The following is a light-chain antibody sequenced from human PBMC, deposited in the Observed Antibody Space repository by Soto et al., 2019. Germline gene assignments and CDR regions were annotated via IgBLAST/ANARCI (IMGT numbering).Light chain of an antibody. Sequence: QPVLTQPASVSGSPGQSSTISCTRTSSDVGGYNYVSWYQQHPGKAPKLMIYDVSNRPSGVSNRFSGSKSGNTASLTISGLQAEDEADYYCSSYTSSSTPLYVFGTGTKVTVL. CDR3: SSYTSSSTPLYV. J-gene: IGLJ1*01. CDR1: SSDVGGYNY. CDR2: DVS. V-gene: IGLV2-14*01.